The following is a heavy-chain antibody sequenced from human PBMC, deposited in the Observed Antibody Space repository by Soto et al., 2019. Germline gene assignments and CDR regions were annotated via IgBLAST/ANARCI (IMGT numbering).Heavy chain of an antibody. J-gene: IGHJ4*02. CDR1: GFTFSSYG. D-gene: IGHD6-19*01. Sequence: QVQLVESGGGVVQPGRSLRLSCAASGFTFSSYGMHWVRQAPGKGLEWVAVISYDGSNKYYADSVKGRFTISRDNSKNTLYLQMNSLRAEDTAVYYCAKKSGSGWYFDYWGQGTLVTVSS. CDR2: ISYDGSNK. V-gene: IGHV3-30*18. CDR3: AKKSGSGWYFDY.